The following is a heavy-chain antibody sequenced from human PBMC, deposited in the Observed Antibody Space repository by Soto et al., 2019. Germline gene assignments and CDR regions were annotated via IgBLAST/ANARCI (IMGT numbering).Heavy chain of an antibody. V-gene: IGHV3-33*01. CDR1: GFTFSSYG. D-gene: IGHD2-2*02. CDR3: ARGGGRYRRLYRYFQH. CDR2: IWYDGSNK. Sequence: PGGSLRLSCAASGFTFSSYGMHWVRQAPGKGLEWVAVIWYDGSNKYYADSVKGRFTISRDNSKNTLYLQMNSLRAEDTAVYYCARGGGRYRRLYRYFQHWGQGTLVTVSS. J-gene: IGHJ1*01.